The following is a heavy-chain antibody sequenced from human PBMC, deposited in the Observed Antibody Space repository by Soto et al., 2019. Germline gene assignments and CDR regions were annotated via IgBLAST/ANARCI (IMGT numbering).Heavy chain of an antibody. CDR2: INPSGGST. J-gene: IGHJ4*02. D-gene: IGHD3-3*01. CDR1: GYTFTSHY. V-gene: IGHV1-46*03. Sequence: ASVKVSCKASGYTFTSHYIHWVRQAPGQGLEWMGIINPSGGSTSYAQKFQGRVTMTRDTSTSTVYMELSSLKSEDTAVYYCASWRGYILFSSSLYWSELLAFWGQRTPVPVSS. CDR3: ASWRGYILFSSSLYWSELLAF.